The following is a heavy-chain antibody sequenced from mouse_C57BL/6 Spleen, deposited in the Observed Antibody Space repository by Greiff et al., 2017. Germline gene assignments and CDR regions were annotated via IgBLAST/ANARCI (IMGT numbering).Heavy chain of an antibody. V-gene: IGHV1-72*01. D-gene: IGHD2-14*01. Sequence: QVQLQQSGAELVQPGASVTLSCKASGYTFTSYWMHWVKQRPGRGLEWIGRIDPNSGGTKYTEKFKSKATLTVDIPSSTAYMQLSSLTSAESAVYYCARSGTWYFDVWGTGTTVTVSS. J-gene: IGHJ1*03. CDR2: IDPNSGGT. CDR3: ARSGTWYFDV. CDR1: GYTFTSYW.